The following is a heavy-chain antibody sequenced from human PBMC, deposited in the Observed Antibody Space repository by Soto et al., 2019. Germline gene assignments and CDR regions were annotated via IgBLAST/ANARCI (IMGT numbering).Heavy chain of an antibody. CDR2: IYYSGDS. D-gene: IGHD4-4*01. J-gene: IGHJ4*02. CDR3: ARRGNYFFDD. Sequence: QVQLQESGPGLLEPSQTLSLTCTVSRGSINSGTHYWSWLRQRPGEGPEWIGYIYYSGDSLYNPSLRGRAALSFDTSPDQFALALESGTAADTAVYYCARRGNYFFDDWGQGTMVTVSS. CDR1: RGSINSGTHY. V-gene: IGHV4-31*03.